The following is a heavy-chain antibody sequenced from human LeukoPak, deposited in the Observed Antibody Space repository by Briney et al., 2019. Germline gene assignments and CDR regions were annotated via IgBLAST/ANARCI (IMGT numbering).Heavy chain of an antibody. D-gene: IGHD3-22*01. Sequence: PSETLSLTCAVYGGSFSGYYWSWIRQPPGKGLEWIGEISHSGSTNYNPSLKSRVTISVDTSKNQFSLKLSSVTAADTAVYYCARAGPEGYYDSSGLFPPAPFDPWGQGTLVTVSS. CDR2: ISHSGST. CDR1: GGSFSGYY. V-gene: IGHV4-34*01. J-gene: IGHJ5*02. CDR3: ARAGPEGYYDSSGLFPPAPFDP.